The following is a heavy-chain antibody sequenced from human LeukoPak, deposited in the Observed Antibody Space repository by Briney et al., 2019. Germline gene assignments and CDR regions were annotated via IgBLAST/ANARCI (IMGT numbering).Heavy chain of an antibody. CDR2: MNPNSGNT. J-gene: IGHJ4*02. CDR3: AREMRDYDFWSGYLDY. D-gene: IGHD3-3*01. V-gene: IGHV1-8*03. Sequence: ASVKVSCKASGYTFTSYDINWVRHATGQGLEWMGWMNPNSGNTGYAQKFQGRVTITRNTSISTAYMELRSLRSDDTAVYYCAREMRDYDFWSGYLDYWGQGTLVTVSS. CDR1: GYTFTSYD.